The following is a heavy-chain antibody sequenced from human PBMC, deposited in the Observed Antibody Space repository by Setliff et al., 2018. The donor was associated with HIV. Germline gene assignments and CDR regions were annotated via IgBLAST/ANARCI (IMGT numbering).Heavy chain of an antibody. J-gene: IGHJ5*02. Sequence: LTCTVSGGSISSYYWSWIRQPPGKGLEWIGRIKSKTDGGTTDYAAPVTGRFTISGDDSKNTLYLQMNSLKTEDTAVYYCTTRLSGSYIPNWFDPWGQGTLVTVSS. CDR3: TTRLSGSYIPNWFDP. D-gene: IGHD1-26*01. CDR2: IKSKTDGGTT. CDR1: GGSISSYY. V-gene: IGHV3-15*01.